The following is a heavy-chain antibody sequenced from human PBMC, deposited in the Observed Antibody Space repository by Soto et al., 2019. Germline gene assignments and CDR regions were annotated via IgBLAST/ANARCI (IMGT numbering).Heavy chain of an antibody. CDR1: GGTFSSYA. D-gene: IGHD6-13*01. V-gene: IGHV1-69*13. Sequence: ASVKVSCKASGGTFSSYAISWVRQAPGQGLEWMGGIIPIFGTANYAQKFQGRVTITADESTSTAYMELSSLRSEDTAVYYCAREGIAAAGMIRRGEGELFRGYYFDYWGQGTLVTVSS. CDR3: AREGIAAAGMIRRGEGELFRGYYFDY. J-gene: IGHJ4*02. CDR2: IIPIFGTA.